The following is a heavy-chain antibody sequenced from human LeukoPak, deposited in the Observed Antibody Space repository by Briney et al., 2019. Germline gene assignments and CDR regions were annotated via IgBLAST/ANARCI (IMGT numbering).Heavy chain of an antibody. CDR1: GGTFSSYA. J-gene: IGHJ3*02. Sequence: RRASVKVSCKASGGTFSSYAISWVRQAPGQGPEWMGRIIPIFGTANYAQKFQGRVTITTDESTSTAYMELSSLRSEDTAVYYCARELGDYGDYVDAFDIWGQGTMVTVSS. CDR3: ARELGDYGDYVDAFDI. D-gene: IGHD4-17*01. CDR2: IIPIFGTA. V-gene: IGHV1-69*05.